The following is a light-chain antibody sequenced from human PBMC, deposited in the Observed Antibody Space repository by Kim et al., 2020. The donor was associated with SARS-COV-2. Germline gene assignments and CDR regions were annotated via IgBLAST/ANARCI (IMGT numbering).Light chain of an antibody. Sequence: VALGQTVRIKCQGDRLRSYYATWYQQKPGQAPIVVIYGKNNRPSGIPDRFSGSSSGNTASLTITGTQAGDEADYYCNSRDSNDNVVFGGGTQLTVL. CDR3: NSRDSNDNVV. CDR2: GKN. J-gene: IGLJ2*01. V-gene: IGLV3-19*01. CDR1: RLRSYY.